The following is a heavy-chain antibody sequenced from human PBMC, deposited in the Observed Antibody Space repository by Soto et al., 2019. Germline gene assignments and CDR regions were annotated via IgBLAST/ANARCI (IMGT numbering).Heavy chain of an antibody. CDR3: VRGFRDY. J-gene: IGHJ4*02. CDR2: IYSDGTGT. V-gene: IGHV3-74*01. CDR1: GFNFSSFW. Sequence: QLGGPLRLSCAASGFNFSSFWMDWVRQVPGKGLLWVAGIYSDGTGTAYADAVKGRFTISRDNVKNTQYLQMNNLRAEDTAMYYCVRGFRDYWGQGTLVTVSS.